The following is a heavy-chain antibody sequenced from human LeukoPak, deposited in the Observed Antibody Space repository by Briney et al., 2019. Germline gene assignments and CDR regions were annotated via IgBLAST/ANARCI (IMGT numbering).Heavy chain of an antibody. D-gene: IGHD2-15*01. J-gene: IGHJ4*02. Sequence: PGGSLRLSRAASGFTFTNYWMSWVRPAPGKGLELVANIKQDRSEKYYVDSVKGRFTISRDNAKKSLYLQMNSLRAEDTAVYYCARAKRYCSGGSCYIGRFDYWGQGTLVTVSS. CDR1: GFTFTNYW. CDR2: IKQDRSEK. CDR3: ARAKRYCSGGSCYIGRFDY. V-gene: IGHV3-7*01.